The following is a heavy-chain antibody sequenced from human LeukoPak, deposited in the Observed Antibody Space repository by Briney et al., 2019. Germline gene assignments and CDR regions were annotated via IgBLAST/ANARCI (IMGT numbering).Heavy chain of an antibody. CDR1: GFTVSSNY. CDR2: IYSGGST. Sequence: GGSLRLSCAASGFTVSSNYMSWVRQAPGKGLEWVSVIYSGGSTYYADSVKGRFTISRDNSKNTLYLQMNSLRAEDTAVYYCARDSALHYGMDVWGQGTTVTVSS. V-gene: IGHV3-66*01. CDR3: ARDSALHYGMDV. J-gene: IGHJ6*02. D-gene: IGHD3-10*01.